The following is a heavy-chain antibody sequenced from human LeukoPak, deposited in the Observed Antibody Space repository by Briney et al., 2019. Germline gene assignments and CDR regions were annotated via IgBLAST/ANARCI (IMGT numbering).Heavy chain of an antibody. CDR1: GFTFSSYA. CDR3: ARGGAEAVLYYFDY. V-gene: IGHV3-30-3*01. J-gene: IGHJ4*02. Sequence: GGSLRLSCAASGFTFSSYAMHWVRQAPGKGLEWVAVISYDGSNKYYADSVKGRFTISRDNSKNTLYLQMNSLRAEDTAVYYCARGGAEAVLYYFDYWGQGTLVTVSS. CDR2: ISYDGSNK. D-gene: IGHD6-19*01.